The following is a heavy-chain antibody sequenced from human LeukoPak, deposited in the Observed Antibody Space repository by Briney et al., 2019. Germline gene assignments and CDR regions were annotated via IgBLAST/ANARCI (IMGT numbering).Heavy chain of an antibody. D-gene: IGHD6-6*01. J-gene: IGHJ6*02. V-gene: IGHV1-18*01. CDR3: ARHPPPYSSSSDYDYYYYGMDV. Sequence: GASVKVSCKASGYTFDRYGITWVRQAPGQGLEWMGWISAYNGNTNYAQKLQGRVTMTTDTSTSTAYMEVKSLRSDDTAVYYCARHPPPYSSSSDYDYYYYGMDVWGQGTTVTVSS. CDR1: GYTFDRYG. CDR2: ISAYNGNT.